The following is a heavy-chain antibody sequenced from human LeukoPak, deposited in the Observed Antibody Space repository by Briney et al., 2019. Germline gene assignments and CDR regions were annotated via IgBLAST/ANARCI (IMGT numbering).Heavy chain of an antibody. D-gene: IGHD4-17*01. J-gene: IGHJ4*02. CDR3: ARHGGAFDY. V-gene: IGHV5-51*01. CDR1: GSRFTSFW. CDR2: VFPADSDT. Sequence: GESLKISWQGSGSRFTSFWIGWARQMPGKGLGWMGIVFPADSDTRYSPSFQGQVTFSADKSISTAYLQWSRLKASVSSMYFCARHGGAFDYWGQGTLVTVSS.